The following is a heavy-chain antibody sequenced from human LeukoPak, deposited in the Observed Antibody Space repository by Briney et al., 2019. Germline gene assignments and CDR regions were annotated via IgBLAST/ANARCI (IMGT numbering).Heavy chain of an antibody. J-gene: IGHJ4*02. V-gene: IGHV3-48*04. D-gene: IGHD5-18*01. CDR1: GFTFSSYS. Sequence: GGSLRLSCAASGFTFSSYSMNWVRQAPGKGLEWVSYISSSSSTIYYADSVKGRFTISRDNAKNSLYLQMNSLRAEDTAVYYCARVHTAMVRGYFDYWGQGTLVTVSS. CDR2: ISSSSSTI. CDR3: ARVHTAMVRGYFDY.